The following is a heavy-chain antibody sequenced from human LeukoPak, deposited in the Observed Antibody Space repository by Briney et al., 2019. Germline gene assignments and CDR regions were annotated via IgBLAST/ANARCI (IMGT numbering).Heavy chain of an antibody. CDR1: GFTFSSYE. CDR2: ISSSGSTI. D-gene: IGHD3-10*02. V-gene: IGHV3-48*03. J-gene: IGHJ6*04. CDR3: AELGITMIGGV. Sequence: RGSLRLSCAASGFTFSSYEMNGVRQAPGKGLEGVSYISSSGSTIYYADSVKGRFTISRDNAKNSLYLQMNSLRAEDTAVYYCAELGITMIGGVWGKGTTVTISS.